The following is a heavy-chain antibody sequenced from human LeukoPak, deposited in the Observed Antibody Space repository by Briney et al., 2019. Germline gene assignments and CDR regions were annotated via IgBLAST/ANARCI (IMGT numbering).Heavy chain of an antibody. J-gene: IGHJ6*04. CDR2: IYYSGST. V-gene: IGHV4-59*12. Sequence: PSETLSLTCTVSGGSISSYYWSWIRQPPGKGLEWIGYIYYSGSTYYNPSLKSRVTISVDTSKNQFSLKLSSVTAADTAVYYCARVSPSGAYYGMDVWGKGTTVTVSS. CDR3: ARVSPSGAYYGMDV. D-gene: IGHD3-16*01. CDR1: GGSISSYY.